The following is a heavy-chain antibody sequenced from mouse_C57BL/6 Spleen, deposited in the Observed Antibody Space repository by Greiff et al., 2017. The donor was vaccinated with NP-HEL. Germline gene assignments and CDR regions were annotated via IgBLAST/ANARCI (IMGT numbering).Heavy chain of an antibody. CDR2: IHPNSGST. V-gene: IGHV1-64*01. J-gene: IGHJ4*01. D-gene: IGHD1-1*01. CDR3: ARLPHYYGSSYRAMDY. CDR1: GYTFTSYW. Sequence: QVQLQQPGAELVKPGASVKLSCKASGYTFTSYWLHWVKQRPGQGLEWIGMIHPNSGSTNYNEKFKSKATLTVDKSSRTAYMQLSSLTSEDSAVYYCARLPHYYGSSYRAMDYWGQGTSVTVSS.